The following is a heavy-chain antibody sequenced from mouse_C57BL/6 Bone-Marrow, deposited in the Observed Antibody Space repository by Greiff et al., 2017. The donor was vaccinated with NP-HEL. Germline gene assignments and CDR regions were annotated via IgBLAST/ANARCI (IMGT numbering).Heavy chain of an antibody. CDR1: GFTFSDYY. CDR2: ISNGGGST. J-gene: IGHJ1*03. V-gene: IGHV5-12*01. CDR3: ARGSSYGYFDV. Sequence: EVMLVESGGGLVQPGGSLKLSCAASGFTFSDYYMYWVRQTPAKRLEWVAYISNGGGSTYYPDTVKGRFTISRDNAKNTLYLQMSRLKSEDTAMYYCARGSSYGYFDVWGTGTTVTVSS. D-gene: IGHD1-1*01.